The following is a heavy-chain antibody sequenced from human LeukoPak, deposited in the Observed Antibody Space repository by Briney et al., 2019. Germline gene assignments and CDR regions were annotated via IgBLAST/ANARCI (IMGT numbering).Heavy chain of an antibody. D-gene: IGHD3-22*01. J-gene: IGHJ3*02. CDR3: AREAYYYDSSDYSDAFDI. CDR2: IYYSGST. CDR1: GGSISSYY. V-gene: IGHV4-59*01. Sequence: SETLSLTCTVSGGSISSYYWSWIRQPPGKGLEWIGYIYYSGSTNYNPSLKGRVTISVDTSKNQFSLKLSSVTAADTAVYYCAREAYYYDSSDYSDAFDIWGQGTMVTVSS.